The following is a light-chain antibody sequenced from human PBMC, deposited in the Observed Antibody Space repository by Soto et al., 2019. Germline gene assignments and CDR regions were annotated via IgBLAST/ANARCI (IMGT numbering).Light chain of an antibody. V-gene: IGKV1-5*03. CDR1: QIISNR. CDR2: KTS. CDR3: QHYDTYSP. J-gene: IGKJ4*02. Sequence: DIQMTQSPSTLSASVGDRFTITCRASQIISNRLAWYQQKPGKAPKLLIYKTSSLESGVPARFSGSGSGTEITLTISSLQPDDFATYFCQHYDTYSPFGGGTKVEIK.